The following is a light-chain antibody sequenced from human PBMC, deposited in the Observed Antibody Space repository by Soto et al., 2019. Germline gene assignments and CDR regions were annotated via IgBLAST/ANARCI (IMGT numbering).Light chain of an antibody. Sequence: QSVLTQPASVSGSPGQSITISCTGTSSDVGDYNYVSWYQQHPGKAPKLMIYDVNHRPSGVSNRFSGSKSGNTASLTISGLQAEDEADYYCDSFTSSATWGVFGGGTKVTVL. V-gene: IGLV2-14*01. CDR3: DSFTSSATWGV. CDR1: SSDVGDYNY. CDR2: DVN. J-gene: IGLJ3*02.